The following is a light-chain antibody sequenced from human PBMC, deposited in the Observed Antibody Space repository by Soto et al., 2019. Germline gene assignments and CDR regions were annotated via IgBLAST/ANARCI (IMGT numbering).Light chain of an antibody. Sequence: QSVLTQPASVSGSPGQSITISCTGTSSDVGGYNYVSWYQQHPGKAPKLMIYEVNKRPSGVPDRFSGSKSGNTASLTVSGLQAEDEADYYCSSYAPGFKGVFGTGTKLTVL. CDR3: SSYAPGFKGV. V-gene: IGLV2-8*01. CDR1: SSDVGGYNY. J-gene: IGLJ1*01. CDR2: EVN.